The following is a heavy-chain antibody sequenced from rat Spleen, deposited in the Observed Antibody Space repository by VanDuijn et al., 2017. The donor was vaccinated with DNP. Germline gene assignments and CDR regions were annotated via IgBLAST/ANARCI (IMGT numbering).Heavy chain of an antibody. CDR1: GFTFSNYE. J-gene: IGHJ2*01. D-gene: IGHD1-11*01. Sequence: EVQLVESGGGLVQPGRSMKLSCAASGFTFSNYEMAWVRQAPKTGLEWVATISYEGSSTYYGDSEKGRFTISRDNAKSTRYLQMDSLRSEDTGTDYCALGHGGPDYWGQGVMVTVSA. CDR2: ISYEGSST. CDR3: ALGHGGPDY. V-gene: IGHV5-22*01.